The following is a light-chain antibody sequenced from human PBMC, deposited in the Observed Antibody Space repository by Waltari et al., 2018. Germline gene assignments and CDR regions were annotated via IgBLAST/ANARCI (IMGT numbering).Light chain of an antibody. V-gene: IGKV3-20*01. Sequence: EIVLTQSPGTLSLSPGERATLSCRASQSISKYLAWYQQKPGQAPRLLIYHASSRAAGIPDRFSGSGSGTDFNLSISRLEPEDFAVYYCQHYESLPVTFGQGTKVEIK. CDR1: QSISKY. CDR3: QHYESLPVT. CDR2: HAS. J-gene: IGKJ1*01.